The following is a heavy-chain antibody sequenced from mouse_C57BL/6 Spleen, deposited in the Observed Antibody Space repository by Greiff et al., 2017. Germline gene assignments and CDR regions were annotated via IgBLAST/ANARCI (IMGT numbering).Heavy chain of an antibody. CDR3: ARVDDYGSSYGY. CDR2: FDPYDSYT. D-gene: IGHD1-1*01. CDR1: GYTFTSYW. V-gene: IGHV1-50*01. J-gene: IGHJ2*01. Sequence: QVQLQQPGAELVKPGASVKLSCKASGYTFTSYWMQWVKQRPGQGLEWIGEFDPYDSYTNYNQKFKGKATLTVDTSSSTAYMQLSSLTSEDSAVYYCARVDDYGSSYGYWGQGTTLTVSS.